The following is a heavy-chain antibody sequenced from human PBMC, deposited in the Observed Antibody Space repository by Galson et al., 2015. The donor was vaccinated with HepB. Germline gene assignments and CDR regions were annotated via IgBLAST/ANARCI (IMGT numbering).Heavy chain of an antibody. V-gene: IGHV5-10-1*01. CDR1: GYSFTSYW. CDR2: IDPSDSYT. D-gene: IGHD3-10*01. J-gene: IGHJ6*02. Sequence: QSGAEVKKPGESLRISCKGSGYSFTSYWISWVRQMPGKGLEWMGRIDPSDSYTNYSPSFQGHVTISADKSISTAYLQWSSLKASDTAMYYCARLQVGSGYDYYYYYGMDVWGQGTTVTVSS. CDR3: ARLQVGSGYDYYYYYGMDV.